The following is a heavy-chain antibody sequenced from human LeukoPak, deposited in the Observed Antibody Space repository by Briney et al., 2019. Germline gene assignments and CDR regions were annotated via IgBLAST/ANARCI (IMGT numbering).Heavy chain of an antibody. J-gene: IGHJ6*03. D-gene: IGHD2-2*02. CDR1: GYTFTGYY. Sequence: GASVKVSCKASGYTFTGYYMHWVRQAPRQGFEWMGRINPGSGGTNYAQKFQGRVTMTRDTSISTAYMELSRLRSDDTAVYYCARDEYCSSTSCYMPPGVAYYYYYMDVWGKGTTVTVSS. V-gene: IGHV1-2*06. CDR2: INPGSGGT. CDR3: ARDEYCSSTSCYMPPGVAYYYYYMDV.